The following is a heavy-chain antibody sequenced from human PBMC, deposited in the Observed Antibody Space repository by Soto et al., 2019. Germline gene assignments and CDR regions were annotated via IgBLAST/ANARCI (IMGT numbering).Heavy chain of an antibody. D-gene: IGHD2-21*02. CDR2: VYHTGRT. J-gene: IGHJ4*02. CDR3: ARQRTSVVTQAYFDV. V-gene: IGHV4-61*01. Sequence: SETLSLTCTVSGGSFKSGSYSWSWIRQPPGKGLEWIGYVYHTGRTSYNPSLRSRVSMSIDTSKDQFSLKLKSVTAADTALYFCARQRTSVVTQAYFDVWGPGSLVTVSS. CDR1: GGSFKSGSYS.